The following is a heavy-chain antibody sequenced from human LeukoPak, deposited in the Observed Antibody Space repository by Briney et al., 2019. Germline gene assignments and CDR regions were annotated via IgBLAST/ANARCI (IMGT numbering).Heavy chain of an antibody. Sequence: PGGSRRLSCAASGFTFSSYEMNCFRQAPGKGLEWVSSISSSSSYIYYADSVKGRFTISRDNAKNSLYLQMNSLRAEDTAVYYCAREYSSSSVHFDYWGQGTLVTVSS. CDR1: GFTFSSYE. J-gene: IGHJ4*02. V-gene: IGHV3-21*01. CDR3: AREYSSSSVHFDY. CDR2: ISSSSSYI. D-gene: IGHD6-6*01.